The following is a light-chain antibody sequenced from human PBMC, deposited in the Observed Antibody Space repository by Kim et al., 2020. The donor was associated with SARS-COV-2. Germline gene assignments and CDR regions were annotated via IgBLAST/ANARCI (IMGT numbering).Light chain of an antibody. V-gene: IGKV4-1*01. J-gene: IGKJ2*03. CDR3: QQYYSTPPS. Sequence: DIMMTQSPDSLAVSLGERATLNCKSSQTVLYNSNNKNYLAWYQQKPGQAPKLLIYWASIRESGVSDRFSGSGSETDFTLTISSLQAEDVAVYYCQQYYSTPPSFGQGTKLDI. CDR2: WAS. CDR1: QTVLYNSNNKNY.